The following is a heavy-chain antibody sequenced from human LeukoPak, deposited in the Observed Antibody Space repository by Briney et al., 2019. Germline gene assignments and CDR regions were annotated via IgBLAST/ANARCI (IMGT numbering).Heavy chain of an antibody. Sequence: GESLKISCKGSGYSFTSYWIGWVRQMPGKGLEWMGIIYPGDSDTRYSPSFQGQVTISAGKSISTAYLQWSSLKASDTAMYYCARRSQGYYDSYDWFDPWGQGTLVTVSS. CDR2: IYPGDSDT. CDR3: ARRSQGYYDSYDWFDP. D-gene: IGHD3-22*01. V-gene: IGHV5-51*01. J-gene: IGHJ5*02. CDR1: GYSFTSYW.